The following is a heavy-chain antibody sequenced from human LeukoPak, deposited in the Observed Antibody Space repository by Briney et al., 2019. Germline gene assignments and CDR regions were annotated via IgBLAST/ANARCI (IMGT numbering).Heavy chain of an antibody. D-gene: IGHD4-17*01. V-gene: IGHV3-30*02. CDR2: IRNEGSNK. CDR1: GFTFSSYG. J-gene: IGHJ4*02. Sequence: GESLRLSCAAAGFTFSSYGMHWVRQAPGKGLEWVAFIRNEGSNKYYAGSVKGRFTISRDNSKNTLYLQMNSLRAEDTAVYYCAKGYGDKGDYFDYWGQGTLVTVSS. CDR3: AKGYGDKGDYFDY.